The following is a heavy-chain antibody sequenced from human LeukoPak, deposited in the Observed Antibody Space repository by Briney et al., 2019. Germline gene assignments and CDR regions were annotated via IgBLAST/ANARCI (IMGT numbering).Heavy chain of an antibody. J-gene: IGHJ4*02. V-gene: IGHV4-59*12. D-gene: IGHD3-3*01. CDR2: IYYSGST. CDR3: ARLPIAPYDFWSGYYNVGSDY. CDR1: GGSISSYY. Sequence: SETLSLTCTVSGGSISSYYWSWIRQPPGKGLGWIGYIYYSGSTNYNPSLKSRVTISVDTSKNQFSLKLSSVTAADTAVYYCARLPIAPYDFWSGYYNVGSDYWGQGTLVTVSS.